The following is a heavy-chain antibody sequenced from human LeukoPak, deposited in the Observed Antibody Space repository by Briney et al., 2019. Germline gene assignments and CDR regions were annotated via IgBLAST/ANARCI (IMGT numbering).Heavy chain of an antibody. D-gene: IGHD3-22*01. CDR2: ISGSGGST. Sequence: GGSLRLSCAASGFTFSSYAMSWVRQAPGKGLEWVSRISGSGGSTHYADSVKDRFTVSRDNAKNSLYLQMNSLRAEDTAVYYCARDDSSGYSDYWGQGTLVTVSS. J-gene: IGHJ4*02. V-gene: IGHV3-23*01. CDR1: GFTFSSYA. CDR3: ARDDSSGYSDY.